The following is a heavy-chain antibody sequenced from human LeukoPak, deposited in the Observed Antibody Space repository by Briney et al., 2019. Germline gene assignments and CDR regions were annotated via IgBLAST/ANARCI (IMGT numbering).Heavy chain of an antibody. V-gene: IGHV4-31*03. CDR1: XGSISXGGYY. D-gene: IGHD1-1*01. Sequence: LSLTCTVSXGSISXGGYYWSWIRQHPGKGLEWIGYIYYSGSTYYNPSLKSRVTISVYTSKNQFSLKLSSVTAADTAVYYCARGLATGTLFDYWGQGTLVTVSS. CDR3: ARGLATGTLFDY. J-gene: IGHJ4*02. CDR2: IYYSGST.